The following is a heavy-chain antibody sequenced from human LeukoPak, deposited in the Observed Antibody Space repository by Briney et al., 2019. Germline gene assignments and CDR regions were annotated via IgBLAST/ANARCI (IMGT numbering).Heavy chain of an antibody. CDR2: MWFDGTNK. Sequence: GGSLRLSCAASGFTFSSFGMHWVRQAPGKGLEWVAVMWFDGTNKYCADSVKGRFTISRDNSKKTLYLQMNSLRAEDMAVYYCAKDQYDILTGTTYYFDYWGQGTLVTVSS. CDR1: GFTFSSFG. D-gene: IGHD3-9*01. V-gene: IGHV3-33*06. CDR3: AKDQYDILTGTTYYFDY. J-gene: IGHJ4*02.